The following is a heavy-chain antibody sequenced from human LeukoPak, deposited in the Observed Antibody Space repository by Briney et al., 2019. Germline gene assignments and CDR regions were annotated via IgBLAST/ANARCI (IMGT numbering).Heavy chain of an antibody. CDR2: IYSGGST. Sequence: GGSLRLSCAASGFTVSSNYMSWVRQAPGKGLEWVSVIYSGGSTYYADSVKGRFTISRDNSKNALFLQMNSLRAEDTAVYYCAKDSRPGVRGVIMFDNWGQGTLVTVSS. CDR1: GFTVSSNY. CDR3: AKDSRPGVRGVIMFDN. D-gene: IGHD3-10*01. V-gene: IGHV3-53*01. J-gene: IGHJ4*02.